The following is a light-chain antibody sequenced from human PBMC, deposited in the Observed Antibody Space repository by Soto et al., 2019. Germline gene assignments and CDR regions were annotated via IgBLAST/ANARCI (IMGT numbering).Light chain of an antibody. J-gene: IGLJ1*01. Sequence: QSALTQPRSVSGSPGQSVTICCTGTSSDVGGYNYVSWYQQHPGKAPKLMIYDVSKRPSGVPDRFSGSKSGNTASLTISGLQAEDEADYYCCSYAGSYSYVFGIGTKLTVL. CDR1: SSDVGGYNY. CDR2: DVS. CDR3: CSYAGSYSYV. V-gene: IGLV2-11*01.